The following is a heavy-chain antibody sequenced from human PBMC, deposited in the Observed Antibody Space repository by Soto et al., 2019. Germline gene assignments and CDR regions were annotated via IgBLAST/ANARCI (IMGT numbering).Heavy chain of an antibody. J-gene: IGHJ5*02. CDR3: ARTYYIASLLGYLNNSFDP. CDR1: GYTFTSYG. Sequence: GASVKVSCKASGYTFTSYGISWVRQAPGQGLEWMGWISAYNGNTNYAQKLQGRVTMTTDTSTSTAYMELRSLRSDDTAVYYCARTYYIASLLGYLNNSFDPSYQGTLVTGST. D-gene: IGHD3-10*01. V-gene: IGHV1-18*01. CDR2: ISAYNGNT.